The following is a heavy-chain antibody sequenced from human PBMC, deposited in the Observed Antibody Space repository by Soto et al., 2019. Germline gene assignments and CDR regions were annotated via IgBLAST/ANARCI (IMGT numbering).Heavy chain of an antibody. D-gene: IGHD5-18*01. J-gene: IGHJ6*02. CDR2: IYYSGST. V-gene: IGHV4-59*08. CDR1: GGSISSYY. Sequence: SETLSLTCTVSGGSISSYYWSWIRQPPGQGLEWIGYIYYSGSTNYNPSLKSRVTISVDTSKNQFSLKLSSVTAADTAVYYCARQDSYVDTAMVTYYYGMDVWGQGTTVT. CDR3: ARQDSYVDTAMVTYYYGMDV.